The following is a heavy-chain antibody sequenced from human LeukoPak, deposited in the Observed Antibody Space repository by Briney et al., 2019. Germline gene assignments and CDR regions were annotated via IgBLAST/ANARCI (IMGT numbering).Heavy chain of an antibody. CDR1: GFTFDDHG. Sequence: GSLRLSCAASGFTFDDHGMSWVRQAPGKGLEWVSGINWNGDSTGYADSVKGRFTISRDNAKNSLYLQMNSLRAEDTAVYYCARDEGSGTFDYWGQGTLVTVSS. D-gene: IGHD2-15*01. CDR3: ARDEGSGTFDY. V-gene: IGHV3-20*04. CDR2: INWNGDST. J-gene: IGHJ4*02.